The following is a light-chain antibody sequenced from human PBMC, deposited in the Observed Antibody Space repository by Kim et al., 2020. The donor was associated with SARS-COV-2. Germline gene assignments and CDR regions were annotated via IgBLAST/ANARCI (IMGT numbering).Light chain of an antibody. CDR3: NSRDSSGNHLV. CDR1: SLRSYY. J-gene: IGLJ3*02. V-gene: IGLV3-19*01. CDR2: GEN. Sequence: SSELTQDPAVSVALGQTVRITCQGDSLRSYYASWYQQKPRQAPVLVIYGENNRPSGIPDRFSGSSSGNTASLTITGAQAEDEADYYCNSRDSSGNHLVFGGGTQLTVL.